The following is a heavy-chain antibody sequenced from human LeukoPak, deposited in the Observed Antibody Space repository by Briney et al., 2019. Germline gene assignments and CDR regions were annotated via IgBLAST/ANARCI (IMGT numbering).Heavy chain of an antibody. V-gene: IGHV4-34*01. CDR2: INHSGST. D-gene: IGHD3-22*01. CDR3: AGRDSSGYYISIDY. J-gene: IGHJ4*02. Sequence: PSETLSLTCAVYGGSFSGYYWSWIRQPPGKGLEWIGEINHSGSTNYNPSLKSRVTISVDTSKNQFSLKLSSVTAADTAVYYCAGRDSSGYYISIDYWGQGTLVTVSS. CDR1: GGSFSGYY.